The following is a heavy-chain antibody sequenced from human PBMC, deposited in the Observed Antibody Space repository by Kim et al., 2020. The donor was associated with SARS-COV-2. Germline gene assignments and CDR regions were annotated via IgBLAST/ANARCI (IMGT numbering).Heavy chain of an antibody. D-gene: IGHD3-10*01. CDR3: ARPLVRGVFID. J-gene: IGHJ4*02. Sequence: SETLSLTCTVSGGSISSSSYYWGWIRQPPGKGLEWIGSIYYSGSTYYNPSLKSRVTISVDTSKNQFSLKLSSVTAADTAVYYCARPLVRGVFIDWGQGTLVTVSS. CDR1: GGSISSSSYY. V-gene: IGHV4-39*01. CDR2: IYYSGST.